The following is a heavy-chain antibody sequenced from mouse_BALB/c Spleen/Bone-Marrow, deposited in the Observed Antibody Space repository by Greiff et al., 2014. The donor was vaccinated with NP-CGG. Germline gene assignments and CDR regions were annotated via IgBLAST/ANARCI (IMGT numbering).Heavy chain of an antibody. CDR3: ASYYYGSSSFAY. V-gene: IGHV14-3*02. CDR2: IDPANGNT. CDR1: GFNIKDTY. D-gene: IGHD1-1*01. Sequence: EVKLMESGAELVKPGASVKLSCTASGFNIKDTYMHWVKQRPEQGLEWIGRIDPANGNTKYDPKFQGKATITADTSSNTAYLQLSSLTPEDTAVYYCASYYYGSSSFAYWGQGTMVTVSA. J-gene: IGHJ3*01.